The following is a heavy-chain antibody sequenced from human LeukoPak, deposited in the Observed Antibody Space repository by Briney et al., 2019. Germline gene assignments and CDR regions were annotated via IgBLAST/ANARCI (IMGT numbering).Heavy chain of an antibody. V-gene: IGHV4-4*02. CDR1: GGSISSSNW. CDR2: IYHSGST. CDR3: ARVGQQYYFDY. J-gene: IGHJ4*02. Sequence: SETLSLTCAVSGGSISSSNWWSWVRQPPGKGLEWIGEIYHSGSTNYNPSLESRVTISVDKSKNQFSLKLSSVTAADTAVYYCARVGQQYYFDYWGQGTLVTVSS. D-gene: IGHD4-11*01.